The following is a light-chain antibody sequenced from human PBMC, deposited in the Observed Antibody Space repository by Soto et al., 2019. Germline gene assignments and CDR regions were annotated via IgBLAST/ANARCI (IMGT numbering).Light chain of an antibody. J-gene: IGLJ2*01. CDR2: RNN. CDR3: AAWDDSLSGHVV. CDR1: SSNIGSNY. V-gene: IGLV1-47*01. Sequence: QSVLTQPPSASGTPGQRVTISCSGSSSNIGSNYVYWYQQLPGTAPKLLIYRNNQRPSGVPDRFSGSKSGTSASLAISGLRSEDEADYYCAAWDDSLSGHVVFGGGTKVTVI.